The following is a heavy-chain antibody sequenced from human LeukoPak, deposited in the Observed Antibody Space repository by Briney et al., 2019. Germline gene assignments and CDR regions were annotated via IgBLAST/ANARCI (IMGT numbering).Heavy chain of an antibody. CDR2: LYSDGNT. V-gene: IGHV3-53*01. CDR1: GSTVITND. D-gene: IGHD1-14*01. CDR3: ARGVEPLAANTLAY. Sequence: GGSLRLSCAASGSTVITNDMTWVRQAPGKGLEWVSVLYSDGNTKYADSVQGRFTISRDNSKNTLYLEMNSLSPDDTAVYYCARGVEPLAANTLAYWGQGTLVTVSP. J-gene: IGHJ4*02.